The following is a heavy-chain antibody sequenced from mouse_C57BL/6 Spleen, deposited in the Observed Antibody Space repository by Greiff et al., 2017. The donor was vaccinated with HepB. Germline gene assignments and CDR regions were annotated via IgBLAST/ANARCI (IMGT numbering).Heavy chain of an antibody. J-gene: IGHJ4*01. CDR2: ISNGGGST. D-gene: IGHD1-1*01. CDR1: GFTFSDYY. V-gene: IGHV5-12*01. Sequence: EVKLVESGGGLVQPGGSLKLSCAASGFTFSDYYMYWVRQTPEKRLEWVAYISNGGGSTYYPDTVKGRFTISRDNAKNTLYLQMSRLKSEDTAMYYCARRHYYGSSYDAMDYWGQGTSVTVSS. CDR3: ARRHYYGSSYDAMDY.